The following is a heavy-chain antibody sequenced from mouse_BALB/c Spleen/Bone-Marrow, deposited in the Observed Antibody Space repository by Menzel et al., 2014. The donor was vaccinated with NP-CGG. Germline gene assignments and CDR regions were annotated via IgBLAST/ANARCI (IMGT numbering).Heavy chain of an antibody. V-gene: IGHV1S34*01. CDR1: GYSFTGYY. Sequence: LVKTGASVKIFCKASGYSFTGYYMHWVKQSHGKSLEWIGYISCYNGATSYNQKFKGKATFTVDTSSSTAYMQFNSLTSEDSAVYYCARRDWDGGYYFDYWGQGTTLTVSS. D-gene: IGHD4-1*01. CDR3: ARRDWDGGYYFDY. CDR2: ISCYNGAT. J-gene: IGHJ2*01.